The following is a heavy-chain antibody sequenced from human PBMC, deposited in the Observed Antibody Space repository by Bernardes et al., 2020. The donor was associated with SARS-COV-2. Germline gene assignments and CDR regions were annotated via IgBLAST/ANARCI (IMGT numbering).Heavy chain of an antibody. J-gene: IGHJ2*01. CDR1: GGTFSSYA. V-gene: IGHV1-69*13. Sequence: SMKVSCKASGGTFSSYAISWVRQAPGQGLEWMGGIIPIFGTANYAQKFQGRVTITADESTSTAYMELSSLRSEDTAVYYCARGPYSSGWYENFDLWGRGTLVTVSS. D-gene: IGHD6-19*01. CDR3: ARGPYSSGWYENFDL. CDR2: IIPIFGTA.